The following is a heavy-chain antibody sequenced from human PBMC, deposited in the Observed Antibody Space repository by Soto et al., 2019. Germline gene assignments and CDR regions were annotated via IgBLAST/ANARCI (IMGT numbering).Heavy chain of an antibody. V-gene: IGHV3-74*01. CDR2: INSDGSST. Sequence: GGSLRLSCAASGFTFSSYWMHWVRQAPGKGLEWVSPINSDGSSTSYADSVKGRFTISRDNAKNTLYLQMNSLRAEDTAMYCGARDRSYCSGGGCYYYYYYGMDVWGQGTTVTVSS. J-gene: IGHJ6*02. CDR3: ARDRSYCSGGGCYYYYYYGMDV. CDR1: GFTFSSYW. D-gene: IGHD2-15*01.